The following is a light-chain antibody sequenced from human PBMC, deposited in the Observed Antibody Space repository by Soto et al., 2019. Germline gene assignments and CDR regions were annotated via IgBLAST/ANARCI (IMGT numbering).Light chain of an antibody. V-gene: IGKV1-9*01. CDR1: QDSRSY. CDR2: GAS. Sequence: DIPLTQSPSFLSASVGDRVTITCRASQDSRSYLAWYQQKPGKAPKLLIYGASTLQSGVPSRFSGSGSGTEFTLAISSLQPEDLAAYYCQQYNSYPLTFGGGTKVEFK. J-gene: IGKJ4*01. CDR3: QQYNSYPLT.